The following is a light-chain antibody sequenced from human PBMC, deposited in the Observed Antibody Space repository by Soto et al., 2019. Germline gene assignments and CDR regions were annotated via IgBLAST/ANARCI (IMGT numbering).Light chain of an antibody. V-gene: IGKV3-11*01. CDR3: QQRRDWPIT. CDR1: PSVDTR. J-gene: IGKJ4*01. Sequence: EIVLTQSPATLSLSAGERATLSCRASPSVDTRLSWYQQKPGQVPRLLIYDASNRATGIPARFSGSGSGTAFTLTISSLEPEDFAVYYCQQRRDWPITFGGGTKVEIK. CDR2: DAS.